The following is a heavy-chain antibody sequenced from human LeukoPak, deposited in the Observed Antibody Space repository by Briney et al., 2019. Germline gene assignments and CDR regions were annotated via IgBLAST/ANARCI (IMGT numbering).Heavy chain of an antibody. CDR1: GFTFSDYY. Sequence: PGGSLRLSCAASGFTFSDYYMSWIRQASGKGLEWVSYISSSGSTIYYADSVKGRFTISRDNAKNSLYLQMNSLRAEDTAVYYCARILPSGWLLDYWGQGTLVTVSS. J-gene: IGHJ4*02. CDR2: ISSSGSTI. D-gene: IGHD6-19*01. CDR3: ARILPSGWLLDY. V-gene: IGHV3-11*01.